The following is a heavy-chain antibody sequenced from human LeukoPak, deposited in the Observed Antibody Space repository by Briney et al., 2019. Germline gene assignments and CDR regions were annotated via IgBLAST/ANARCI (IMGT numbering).Heavy chain of an antibody. CDR1: GGTFSSYA. V-gene: IGHV1-69*01. D-gene: IGHD2-2*01. Sequence: ASVKVSCKASGGTFSSYAISWVRQAPGQGLEWMGGIIPIFGTANYAQKFQGRVTITADESTSTAYMELSSLRSEDTAVYYCARSYQLLPHTSFDYWGQGTLVTVSS. J-gene: IGHJ4*02. CDR2: IIPIFGTA. CDR3: ARSYQLLPHTSFDY.